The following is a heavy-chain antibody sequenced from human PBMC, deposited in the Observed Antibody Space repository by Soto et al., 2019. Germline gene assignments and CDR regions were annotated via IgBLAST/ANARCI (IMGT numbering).Heavy chain of an antibody. Sequence: GESLKISCKGSGYSFTSYWIGWVRQMPGKGLEWMGIIYPGDSDTRYSPSFQGQVTISADKTISTAFLQCNSMKASDTAMYYCARQGGERYYDYVWGSYRTNWFDPWGQGTLVTVSS. V-gene: IGHV5-51*01. CDR1: GYSFTSYW. CDR2: IYPGDSDT. D-gene: IGHD3-16*02. CDR3: ARQGGERYYDYVWGSYRTNWFDP. J-gene: IGHJ5*02.